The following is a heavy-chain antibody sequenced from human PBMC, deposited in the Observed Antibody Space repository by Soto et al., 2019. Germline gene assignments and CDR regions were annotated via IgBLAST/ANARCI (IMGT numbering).Heavy chain of an antibody. J-gene: IGHJ4*02. CDR1: GFTFSSYG. CDR3: ARDLGMTTFDY. D-gene: IGHD4-17*01. V-gene: IGHV3-33*01. CDR2: IWYDGSNK. Sequence: GGSLRLSCAASGFTFSSYGMHWVRQAPGKGLEWVAVIWYDGSNKYYADSVKGRFTISRDNSKNTLYLQMNSLRAEDTAVYYCARDLGMTTFDYWGQGTLVTVSS.